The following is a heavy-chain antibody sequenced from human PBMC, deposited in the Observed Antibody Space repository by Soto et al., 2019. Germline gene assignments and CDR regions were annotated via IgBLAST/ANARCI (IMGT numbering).Heavy chain of an antibody. J-gene: IGHJ5*02. CDR3: ARSVFP. CDR1: GCSISSSSYY. Sequence: SETLSLTCTVSGCSISSSSYYWGWIRQPPGKGLEWIGSIFYSGTTYYNPSLKSRVTISVDTSKNQFSLKLSSVTAADTAVYYCARSVFPWGQGTLVTVSS. V-gene: IGHV4-39*07. CDR2: IFYSGTT.